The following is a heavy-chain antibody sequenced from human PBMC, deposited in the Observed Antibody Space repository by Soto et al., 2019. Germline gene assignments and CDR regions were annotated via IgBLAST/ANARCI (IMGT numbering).Heavy chain of an antibody. CDR1: GGSISSGGYP. CDR2: IYHSGST. J-gene: IGHJ6*02. CDR3: ARGRGYSYATPYYYYGMDV. Sequence: QLQLQESGSGLVKPSQTLSLTCAVSGGSISSGGYPWSWIRQPPGKGLEWIGYIYHSGSTYYNPSLKSRVTISVDRSKNQFSLKLSSVTAADTAVYYCARGRGYSYATPYYYYGMDVWGQGTTVTVSS. D-gene: IGHD5-18*01. V-gene: IGHV4-30-2*01.